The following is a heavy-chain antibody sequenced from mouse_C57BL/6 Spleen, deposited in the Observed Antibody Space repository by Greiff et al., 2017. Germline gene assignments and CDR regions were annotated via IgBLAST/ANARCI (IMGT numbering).Heavy chain of an antibody. CDR3: AIVYYDYSYAMDY. J-gene: IGHJ4*01. CDR1: GYSITSGYY. Sequence: EVQLQESGPGLVKPSQSLSLTCSVTGYSITSGYYWNWIRQFPGNKLEWMGYISDDGSNNYNPSLKNRISITRDTSKNQFFLKLNSVTTEDTATYYCAIVYYDYSYAMDYWGQGTSVTVSS. D-gene: IGHD2-4*01. V-gene: IGHV3-6*01. CDR2: ISDDGSN.